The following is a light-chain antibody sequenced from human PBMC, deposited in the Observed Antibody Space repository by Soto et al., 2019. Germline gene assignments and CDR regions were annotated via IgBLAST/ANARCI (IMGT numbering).Light chain of an antibody. J-gene: IGLJ7*01. V-gene: IGLV2-8*01. Sequence: QSALTQPPSASGSPGQSVSISCTGTGSDVGGYNYVSWYQQRPDKAPKLIIYEVDKRPSGVPDRFSGSKSGNSAYLTVSGLQTEDEAYYYCSSYAGRNYAVFGRGTQLTVL. CDR2: EVD. CDR1: GSDVGGYNY. CDR3: SSYAGRNYAV.